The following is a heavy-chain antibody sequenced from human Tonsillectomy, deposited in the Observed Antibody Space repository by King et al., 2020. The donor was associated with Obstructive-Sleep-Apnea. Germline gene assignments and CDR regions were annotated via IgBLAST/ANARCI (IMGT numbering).Heavy chain of an antibody. CDR1: GFTFSTYA. J-gene: IGHJ2*01. CDR2: VSYDGSNK. CDR3: ARPAHPYAAGGEGGNFDL. V-gene: IGHV3-30-3*01. D-gene: IGHD6-13*01. Sequence: VQLVESGGGVVQPGRSLRLSCAASGFTFSTYAMHWVRQAPGKGLEWVAIVSYDGSNKYYADSVKGRFTISRDNSKNTLYLQMNSLRPDDTAVYYCARPAHPYAAGGEGGNFDLWGRGTLVTVSS.